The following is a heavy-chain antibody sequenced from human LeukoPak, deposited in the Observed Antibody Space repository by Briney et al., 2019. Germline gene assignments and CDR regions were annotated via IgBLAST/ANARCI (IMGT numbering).Heavy chain of an antibody. CDR3: AREAVAGQHFDY. J-gene: IGHJ4*02. Sequence: NSSETLSLTCTVSGGSISTYYWSWIRQSPGKRLEWIGYIYYSGISNHNPSLNGRVTISVDTSNNQFSLKLRSVTAADTAVYYCAREAVAGQHFDYWGQGALVTVPS. CDR2: IYYSGIS. CDR1: GGSISTYY. D-gene: IGHD6-19*01. V-gene: IGHV4-59*01.